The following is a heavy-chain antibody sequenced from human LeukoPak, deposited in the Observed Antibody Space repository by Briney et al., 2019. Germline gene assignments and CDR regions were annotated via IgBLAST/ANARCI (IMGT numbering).Heavy chain of an antibody. CDR1: GGSISSSNW. J-gene: IGHJ6*02. D-gene: IGHD5-12*01. Sequence: SETLSLTCAVSGGSISSSNWWSWVRQPPGKGLEWIGEIYHSGSTNYNPSLKSRVTISVDTSKNQFSLKLSSVTAADTAVYYCARGTRGFYYYYYYGMDVWGQGTTVTVSS. CDR3: ARGTRGFYYYYYYGMDV. V-gene: IGHV4-4*02. CDR2: IYHSGST.